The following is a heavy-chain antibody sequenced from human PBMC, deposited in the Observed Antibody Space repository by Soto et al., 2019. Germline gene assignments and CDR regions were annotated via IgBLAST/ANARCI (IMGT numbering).Heavy chain of an antibody. CDR1: GFTFINYA. V-gene: IGHV3-23*01. D-gene: IGHD6-6*01. J-gene: IGHJ2*01. Sequence: EVQVLESGGGLVQPGGSLRLSCAGSGFTFINYAMNWVRQAPGKGLEWVSSISGGGDAAFFPDSVRGRFTISRDNSKNTVTLQMNSLGVDDTAVYYCARKILASTARPNYCYFDLWGRGTLVTVSS. CDR2: ISGGGDAA. CDR3: ARKILASTARPNYCYFDL.